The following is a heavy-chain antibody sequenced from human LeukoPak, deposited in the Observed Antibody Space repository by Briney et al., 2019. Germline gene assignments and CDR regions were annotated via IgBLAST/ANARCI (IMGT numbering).Heavy chain of an antibody. D-gene: IGHD2-2*01. V-gene: IGHV1-69*13. CDR3: AAGYCSSTSCYVWAFDI. CDR1: GGTFSSYA. CDR2: IIPIFGTA. J-gene: IGHJ3*02. Sequence: SVKVSCKASGGTFSSYAISWVRQAPGQGLEWMGGIIPIFGTANYAQEFQGRVTITADESTSTAYMELSSLRSEDTAVYYCAAGYCSSTSCYVWAFDIWGQGTMVTVSS.